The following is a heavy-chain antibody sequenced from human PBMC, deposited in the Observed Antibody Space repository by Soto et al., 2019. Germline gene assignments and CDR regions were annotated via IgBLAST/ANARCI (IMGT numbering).Heavy chain of an antibody. V-gene: IGHV3-48*01. CDR2: ILSSSGVI. D-gene: IGHD2-21*02. J-gene: IGHJ6*03. CDR1: GFTFGSYS. Sequence: EVQLVESGGGLVQPGGSLRLSCAASGFTFGSYSMNWVRQAPGKGLEWVSFILSSSGVIYYADSVKGRFTISRDNAKNSLYLQMNSLRAEDTAVYYCARDLRAPQVATAMRYYMDVWGKGTTVTVSS. CDR3: ARDLRAPQVATAMRYYMDV.